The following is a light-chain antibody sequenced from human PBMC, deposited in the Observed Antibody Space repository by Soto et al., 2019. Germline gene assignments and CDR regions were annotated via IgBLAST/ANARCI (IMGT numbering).Light chain of an antibody. CDR1: SSDVGYYDY. CDR2: EVT. V-gene: IGLV2-8*01. J-gene: IGLJ1*01. CDR3: SSYAGSNTFV. Sequence: QSALTQPPSASGFPGQSDNIYCTGTSSDVGYYDYVSWYQQHPGKAPKLVIYEVTKRPSGVPDRGSASKSGNTDSLTVSGLLAEDQADYYCSSYAGSNTFVFGSGTKGTVL.